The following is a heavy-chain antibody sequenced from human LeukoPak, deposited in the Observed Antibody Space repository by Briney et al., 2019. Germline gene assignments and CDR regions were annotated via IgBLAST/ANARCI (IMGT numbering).Heavy chain of an antibody. CDR1: GYTFTSYG. Sequence: ASVKVSCKASGYTFTSYGSSWLRQAPGQGLEWVGWIIAYIDNINYAQKFQDRVTMTTDTSTSTANVELRSLRSDDTAVYYCARDPVYSGADLDYWGQGTLVTVSS. V-gene: IGHV1-18*01. CDR2: IIAYIDNI. J-gene: IGHJ4*02. D-gene: IGHD5-12*01. CDR3: ARDPVYSGADLDY.